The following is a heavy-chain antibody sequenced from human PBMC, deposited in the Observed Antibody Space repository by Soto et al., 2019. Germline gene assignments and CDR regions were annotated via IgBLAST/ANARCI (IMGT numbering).Heavy chain of an antibody. CDR3: ATSGGGWYLY. D-gene: IGHD6-19*01. CDR1: GYTFSSYD. J-gene: IGHJ4*02. V-gene: IGHV1-8*01. CDR2: LNPNSGDT. Sequence: QVQLVQSGAEVKKPGASVKVSCKASGYTFSSYDISWVRQAIGQGLEWMGWLNPNSGDTGYAQKFQGRVTLTRNTAINTAYIELSTLTSYDTAVYYCATSGGGWYLYWGQGTLVTVSS.